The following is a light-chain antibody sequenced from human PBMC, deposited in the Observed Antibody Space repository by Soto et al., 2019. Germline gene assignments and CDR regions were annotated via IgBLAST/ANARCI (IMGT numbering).Light chain of an antibody. Sequence: DVQVTQSPPSLSAPVGDRVTITCRASQAISNGLSWYQHKPGQAPALLIFNAYNLKSWAPRRFSGSSSGTHFTFTISSRQPEDAATYYCLHDYAPPLTFGRGTKVNI. CDR3: LHDYAPPLT. CDR1: QAISNG. V-gene: IGKV1-27*01. CDR2: NAY. J-gene: IGKJ3*01.